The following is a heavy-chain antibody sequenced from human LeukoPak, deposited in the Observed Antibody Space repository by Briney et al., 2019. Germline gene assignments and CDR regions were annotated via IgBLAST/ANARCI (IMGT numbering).Heavy chain of an antibody. D-gene: IGHD6-13*01. Sequence: PGGSLRLSCAASGFSFNTCAMSWVRQAPGKGLEWVSTISGGGRSTDYADSVKGRFTISRDNSKNTLYLQMNSLRAEDTAVYYCANGGVYSSSWLDYWGQGTLVTVSS. V-gene: IGHV3-23*01. CDR1: GFSFNTCA. CDR3: ANGGVYSSSWLDY. CDR2: ISGGGRST. J-gene: IGHJ4*02.